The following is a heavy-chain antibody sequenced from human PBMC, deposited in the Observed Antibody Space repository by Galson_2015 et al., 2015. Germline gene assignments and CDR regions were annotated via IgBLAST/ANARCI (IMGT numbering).Heavy chain of an antibody. V-gene: IGHV1-69*13. J-gene: IGHJ6*03. Sequence: SVKVSCKASGGTFSSYAISWVRQAPGQGLEWMGGIIPIFGTANYAQKFQGRVTITADESTSTAYMELSSLSSEDTAVYYCARDQMITFGGVIVPSMDVWGKGTTVTVSS. D-gene: IGHD3-16*02. CDR2: IIPIFGTA. CDR3: ARDQMITFGGVIVPSMDV. CDR1: GGTFSSYA.